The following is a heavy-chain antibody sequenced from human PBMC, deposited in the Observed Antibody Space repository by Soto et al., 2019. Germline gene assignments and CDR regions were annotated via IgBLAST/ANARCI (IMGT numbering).Heavy chain of an antibody. Sequence: QVQLQESGPGLVKPSQTLSLTCTVSGGSISSGGYYWSWIRQHPGKGLEWIGYIYYSGSTYYNPSLNSRVTISVDTSKNQFSLKLSSVTAADTAVYSCARDQGIVGATWWFDPWGQGTLVTVSS. D-gene: IGHD1-26*01. CDR1: GGSISSGGYY. CDR3: ARDQGIVGATWWFDP. V-gene: IGHV4-31*03. CDR2: IYYSGST. J-gene: IGHJ5*02.